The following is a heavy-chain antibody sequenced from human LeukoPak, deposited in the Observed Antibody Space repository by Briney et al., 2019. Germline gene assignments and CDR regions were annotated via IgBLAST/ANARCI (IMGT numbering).Heavy chain of an antibody. V-gene: IGHV3-21*01. CDR2: ISSSSSYI. D-gene: IGHD2-2*01. Sequence: GGXLRLSCAASGFTFSSYSMNWVRQAPGKGLEWVSSISSSSSYIYYADSVKGRFTISRDNAKNSLYLQMNSLRAEDTAVYYCARDSRALIDYWGQGTLVTVSS. CDR3: ARDSRALIDY. CDR1: GFTFSSYS. J-gene: IGHJ4*02.